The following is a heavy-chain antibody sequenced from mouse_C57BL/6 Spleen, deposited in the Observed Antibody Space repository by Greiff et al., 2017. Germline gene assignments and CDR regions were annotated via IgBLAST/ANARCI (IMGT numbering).Heavy chain of an antibody. CDR3: AKTEIAD. Sequence: VQLQQSGPELVKPGASVKISCKASGYAFSSSWMNWVKQRPGKGLEWIGRIYPGDGDTNYNGKFKGKATLTADKSSSTAYLQLSSLTSKDSAVYVCAKTEIADWGQGTLVTVSA. J-gene: IGHJ3*01. CDR1: GYAFSSSW. V-gene: IGHV1-82*01. D-gene: IGHD4-1*01. CDR2: IYPGDGDT.